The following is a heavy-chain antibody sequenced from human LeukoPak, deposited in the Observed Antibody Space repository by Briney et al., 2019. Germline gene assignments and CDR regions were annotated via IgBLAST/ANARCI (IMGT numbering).Heavy chain of an antibody. CDR3: ARPQHYYGSGSYYTH. Sequence: PGGSLRLSCAASGFTFSSYSMNWVRQAPGKGLEWVSYISSSSTTIHYADSVKGRFTISRDNAKNSLYLQMNSLRAEDTAVYYCARPQHYYGSGSYYTHWGQGTLVTVSS. D-gene: IGHD3-10*01. V-gene: IGHV3-48*01. CDR1: GFTFSSYS. CDR2: ISSSSTTI. J-gene: IGHJ4*02.